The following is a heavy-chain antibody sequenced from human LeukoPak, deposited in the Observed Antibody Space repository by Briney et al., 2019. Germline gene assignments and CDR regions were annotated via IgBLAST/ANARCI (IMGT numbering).Heavy chain of an antibody. D-gene: IGHD5/OR15-5a*01. J-gene: IGHJ4*02. CDR2: IDPSDSYT. V-gene: IGHV5-10-1*01. CDR3: ARHTLQSGYTSVHGFDY. Sequence: GESLKISCKGSGYSFTSYWISWVRQMPGKGLEWMGRIDPSDSYTNYSPSFQGHVTISGDKSISTAYLQWSSLKASDTAMYYCARHTLQSGYTSVHGFDYWGQGTLVTVSS. CDR1: GYSFTSYW.